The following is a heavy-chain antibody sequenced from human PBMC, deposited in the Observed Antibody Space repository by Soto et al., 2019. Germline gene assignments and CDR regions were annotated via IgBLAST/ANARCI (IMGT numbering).Heavy chain of an antibody. V-gene: IGHV3-11*06. D-gene: IGHD6-19*01. CDR3: ARDRGSYSSGGYVGNGFDP. Sequence: QVQLVESGGGLVKPGGSLRLSCAASGFTFSDYYMSWIRQAPGKGLEWVSYISSSSSYTNSADSVKGRFTISRDNAKNSLYLQMNSMSVEDTAVYYCARDRGSYSSGGYVGNGFDPWGQGTLVTVSS. CDR1: GFTFSDYY. J-gene: IGHJ5*02. CDR2: ISSSSSYT.